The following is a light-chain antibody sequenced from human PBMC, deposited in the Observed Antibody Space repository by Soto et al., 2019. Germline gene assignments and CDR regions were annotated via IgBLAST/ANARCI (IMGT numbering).Light chain of an antibody. CDR3: QTWGTGIQV. CDR1: SGHSRYA. J-gene: IGLJ1*01. V-gene: IGLV4-69*01. CDR2: LNSDGSH. Sequence: QSVLTQSPSASASLGASVKVTCTLGSGHSRYAIAWHQQQPEKGPRYLMKLNSDGSHSKGDGIPDRFSGSSSGAERYLTISNFQSEDEVDYYCQTWGTGIQVFGTGTKVTVL.